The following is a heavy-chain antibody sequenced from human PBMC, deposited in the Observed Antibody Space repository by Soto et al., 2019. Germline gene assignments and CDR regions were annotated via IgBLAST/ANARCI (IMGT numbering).Heavy chain of an antibody. CDR2: ITSGGDT. V-gene: IGHV3-23*01. Sequence: VQLLESGGGLVQPGGSLRLSCAASGFTFSSYAMAWVRQAPGKGLEWVSSITSGGDTYYADSVKGRFTFSRDNSESTLYLQMNSLRAEDTAVYFCAKGGADGDYSGYWGQGTLVTVSS. CDR3: AKGGADGDYSGY. D-gene: IGHD4-17*01. J-gene: IGHJ4*02. CDR1: GFTFSSYA.